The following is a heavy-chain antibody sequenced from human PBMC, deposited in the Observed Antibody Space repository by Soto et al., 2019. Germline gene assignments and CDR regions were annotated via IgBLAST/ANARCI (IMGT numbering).Heavy chain of an antibody. CDR3: ARDIAAAGTHYYYYGMDV. CDR2: IIPIFGTA. D-gene: IGHD6-13*01. CDR1: GGPFSSYA. Sequence: QVQLVQSGAEVKKPGSSVKVSCKASGGPFSSYAISWVRQAPGQGLEWMGGIIPIFGTANYAQKFQGRVTITADESTSTAYMELSSLRSEDTAVYYCARDIAAAGTHYYYYGMDVWGQGTTVTVSS. V-gene: IGHV1-69*12. J-gene: IGHJ6*02.